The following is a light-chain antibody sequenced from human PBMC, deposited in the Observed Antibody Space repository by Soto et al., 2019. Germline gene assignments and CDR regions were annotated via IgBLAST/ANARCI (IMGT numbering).Light chain of an antibody. Sequence: EIVLTQSPATPPLSPGERATLSCRASQSVSSYLAWYQQKPGQAPRLLIYDASNRATGIPARFSGSGCGTDFTRTISSLEPEDFAVYYCQQRSNWWTSGQGTKVEIK. CDR1: QSVSSY. CDR2: DAS. CDR3: QQRSNWWT. J-gene: IGKJ1*01. V-gene: IGKV3-11*01.